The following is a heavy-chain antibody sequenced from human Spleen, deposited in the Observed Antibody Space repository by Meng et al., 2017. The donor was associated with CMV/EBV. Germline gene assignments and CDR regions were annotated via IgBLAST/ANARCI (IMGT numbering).Heavy chain of an antibody. CDR3: AKIAGSGSYYFDY. Sequence: GSGFILSNDGIHWVRQAPGKGLEGVAVITYDGSNKYYADSVKGRFTISRDNSKNTLYLQMNSLRAEDTAVYYCAKIAGSGSYYFDYWGQGTLVTVSS. D-gene: IGHD1-26*01. CDR2: ITYDGSNK. J-gene: IGHJ4*02. CDR1: GFILSNDG. V-gene: IGHV3-30*18.